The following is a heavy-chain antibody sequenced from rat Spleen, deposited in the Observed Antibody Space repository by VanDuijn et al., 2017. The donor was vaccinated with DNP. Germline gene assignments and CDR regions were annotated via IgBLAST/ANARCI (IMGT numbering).Heavy chain of an antibody. CDR2: IGFDGTNT. CDR1: GFTFSDYN. V-gene: IGHV5-7*01. D-gene: IGHD4-3*01. CDR3: IRWNSGHFDY. Sequence: QLVESGGGLVQPGRSLKLSCAASGFTFSDYNMAWVRQAPKKGLEWVATIGFDGTNTYYRDSVKGRFTVSRDNAKSILYLQMNSLRSEDMATYYCIRWNSGHFDYWGQGVKVTVSS. J-gene: IGHJ2*01.